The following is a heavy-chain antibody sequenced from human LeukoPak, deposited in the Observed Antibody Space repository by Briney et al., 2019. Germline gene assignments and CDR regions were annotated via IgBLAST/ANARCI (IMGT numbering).Heavy chain of an antibody. J-gene: IGHJ4*02. D-gene: IGHD3-16*01. CDR3: AREADPMGAYYFDY. CDR1: GFTFSSYW. Sequence: GGSLRLSCAASGFTFSSYWMSWVRQAPGKGLEWVANIKQDGSEKYYVDSVKGRFTISRDNAKNSLYLQMNSLRAEDTAVYYCAREADPMGAYYFDYWGQGTLVTVSS. CDR2: IKQDGSEK. V-gene: IGHV3-7*01.